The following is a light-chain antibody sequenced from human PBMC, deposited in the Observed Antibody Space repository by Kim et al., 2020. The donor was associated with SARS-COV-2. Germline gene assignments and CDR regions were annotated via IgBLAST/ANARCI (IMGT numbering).Light chain of an antibody. V-gene: IGLV3-1*01. CDR1: KLGDKY. J-gene: IGLJ2*01. Sequence: VSVSPGQTASITCSGDKLGDKYACLYQQKPGQSPVLVIYQDSKRPSGIPERFSGSNSGNTATLTISGTQAMDEADYYCQAWDSSLVFGGGTQLTVL. CDR3: QAWDSSLV. CDR2: QDS.